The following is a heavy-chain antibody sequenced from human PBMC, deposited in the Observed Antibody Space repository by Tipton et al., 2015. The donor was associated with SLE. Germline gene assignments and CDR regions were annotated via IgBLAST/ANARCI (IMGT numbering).Heavy chain of an antibody. Sequence: SLRLSCAASGFTFSSYEMNWVRQAPGKGLEWVSYISSSGSTIYYADSVKGRFTISRDNAKNSLYLQMNSLRAEDTAVYYCARVGSSRYAFDIWGQGTMVTVSS. D-gene: IGHD6-13*01. CDR1: GFTFSSYE. V-gene: IGHV3-48*03. CDR3: ARVGSSRYAFDI. J-gene: IGHJ3*02. CDR2: ISSSGSTI.